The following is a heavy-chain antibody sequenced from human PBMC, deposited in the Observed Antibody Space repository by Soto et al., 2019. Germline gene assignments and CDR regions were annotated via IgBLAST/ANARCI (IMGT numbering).Heavy chain of an antibody. Sequence: QVQLVESGGGVVQPGRSLRLSCAASGFTFSNYALHWVRQAPGKGLEWVAIISYDGSNKYYADSVKGRFTISRDNSKNTLYLQMNSLRAEDTAVYYCARDIEQQLTYYYYYGMDVWSQGTTVTVSS. V-gene: IGHV3-30-3*01. J-gene: IGHJ6*02. D-gene: IGHD6-13*01. CDR2: ISYDGSNK. CDR3: ARDIEQQLTYYYYYGMDV. CDR1: GFTFSNYA.